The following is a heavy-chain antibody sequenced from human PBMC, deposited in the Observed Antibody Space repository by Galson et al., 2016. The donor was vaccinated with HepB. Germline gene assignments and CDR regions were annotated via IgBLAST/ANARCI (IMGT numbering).Heavy chain of an antibody. CDR3: ARGAGIVVLVLEDCYLDL. J-gene: IGHJ2*01. Sequence: SLRLSCAASGFTVSSHYVSWVRQAPGKGLEWVSVIYNDGTTYYSDSVKDRFTISRDNSKNTVDLKMNSLRAEDTAVYYCARGAGIVVLVLEDCYLDLWGRGTLVTVSS. V-gene: IGHV3-66*01. CDR1: GFTVSSHY. CDR2: IYNDGTT. D-gene: IGHD2-15*01.